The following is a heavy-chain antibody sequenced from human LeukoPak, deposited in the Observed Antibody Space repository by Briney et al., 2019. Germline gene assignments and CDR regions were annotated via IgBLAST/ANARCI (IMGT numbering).Heavy chain of an antibody. CDR2: IYYSGST. V-gene: IGHV4-59*01. CDR1: GGSISSYY. J-gene: IGHJ2*01. Sequence: SETLSPTCTVSGGSISSYYWNWIRQPPGKGLEWIGYIYYSGSTNYNPSLKSRVTISVDTSKNQFSLKLNSVTAAGTAVYYCARDWSHYYDNSGRGYFDLWGRGTLVTVSS. D-gene: IGHD3-22*01. CDR3: ARDWSHYYDNSGRGYFDL.